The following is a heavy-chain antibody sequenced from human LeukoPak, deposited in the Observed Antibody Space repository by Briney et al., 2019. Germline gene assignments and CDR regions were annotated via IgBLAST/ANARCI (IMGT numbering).Heavy chain of an antibody. CDR3: ARVGTEDFDI. CDR1: GGSISSSSYY. J-gene: IGHJ3*02. CDR2: IYYSGST. D-gene: IGHD3-10*01. Sequence: PSETLSLTCTVSGGSISSSSYYWGWIRQPPGKGLEWIGSIYYSGSTYYNPSLKSRVTISVDTSKNQFSLKLSSVTAADTAVYYCARVGTEDFDIWGQGTMVTVSS. V-gene: IGHV4-39*07.